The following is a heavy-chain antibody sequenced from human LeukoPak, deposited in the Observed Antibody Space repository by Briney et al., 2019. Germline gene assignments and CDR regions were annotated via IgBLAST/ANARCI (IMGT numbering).Heavy chain of an antibody. CDR3: ARTTYGDY. CDR2: IKEDGSAT. Sequence: PGGSLRLSCAASGFTLGSYWMTWVRQAPRKGLEWAVAIKEDGSATYYVDSVKGRFTISRDNAKNSLYLQMSSLRAEDTAVYYCARTTYGDYWGQGTLVTVSS. J-gene: IGHJ4*02. D-gene: IGHD1-1*01. CDR1: GFTLGSYW. V-gene: IGHV3-7*02.